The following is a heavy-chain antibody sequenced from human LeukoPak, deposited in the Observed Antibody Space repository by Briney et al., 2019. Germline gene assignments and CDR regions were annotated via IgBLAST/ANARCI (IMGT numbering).Heavy chain of an antibody. J-gene: IGHJ2*01. CDR1: GFTFSSYA. CDR3: AKNRDRGVPTYYYDSSGSSHFDL. CDR2: ISYDGSNK. V-gene: IGHV3-30-3*02. Sequence: PGGSLRLSCAASGFTFSSYAMHWVRQAPGKGLEWVAVISYDGSNKYYADSVKGRFTISGDNSKNTLYLQMNSLRAEDTAVYYCAKNRDRGVPTYYYDSSGSSHFDLWGRGTLVTVSS. D-gene: IGHD3-22*01.